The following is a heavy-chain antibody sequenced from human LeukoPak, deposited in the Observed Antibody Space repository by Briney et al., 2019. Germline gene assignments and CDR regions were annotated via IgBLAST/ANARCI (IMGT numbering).Heavy chain of an antibody. J-gene: IGHJ4*02. Sequence: GGSLRLSCAASGFTFSSYSMNWVRQAPGKGLEWVSSISSSSSYIYYAGSVKGRFTISRDNAKNSLYLQMNSLRAEDTAVYYCARVSEKYWGQGTLVTVSS. CDR3: ARVSEKY. D-gene: IGHD5-24*01. CDR2: ISSSSSYI. CDR1: GFTFSSYS. V-gene: IGHV3-21*01.